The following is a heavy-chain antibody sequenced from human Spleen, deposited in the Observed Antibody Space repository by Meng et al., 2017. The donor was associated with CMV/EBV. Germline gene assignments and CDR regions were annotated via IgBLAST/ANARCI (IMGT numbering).Heavy chain of an antibody. CDR2: ISYSVNT. D-gene: IGHD6-25*01. CDR3: ARVIEYSIGGGGFDP. Sequence: GRSLTPYGYSWTWIRQDPGEGLEWIGYISYSVNTYYNPSLTSRLTISMDTSKNQFSLKLTSVTAADVAVYYCARVIEYSIGGGGFDPWGQGTLVTVSS. V-gene: IGHV4-31*02. CDR1: GRSLTPYGYS. J-gene: IGHJ5*02.